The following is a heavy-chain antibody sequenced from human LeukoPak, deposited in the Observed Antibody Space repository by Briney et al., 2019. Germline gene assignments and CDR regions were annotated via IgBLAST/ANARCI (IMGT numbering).Heavy chain of an antibody. CDR3: VRDGVGAPPFDY. J-gene: IGHJ4*02. D-gene: IGHD1-26*01. CDR1: GFTFSSYG. V-gene: IGHV3-33*01. CDR2: IWYDGSNK. Sequence: GRSLRLSCAASGFTFSSYGMHWVRQAPGKGLEWVAVIWYDGSNKYYADSVKGRFTISRDNSKNTLYLQMNSLRAEDTAVYYCVRDGVGAPPFDYWGQGVLVTVSS.